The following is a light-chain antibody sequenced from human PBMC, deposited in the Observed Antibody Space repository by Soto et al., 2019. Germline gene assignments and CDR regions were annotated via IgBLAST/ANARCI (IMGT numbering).Light chain of an antibody. CDR1: QSISRTY. CDR3: QQYGRSGT. V-gene: IGKV3-20*01. J-gene: IGKJ1*01. Sequence: ENVLTQSPGTLSLSPGERATLSCRASQSISRTYLAWYQQKPVQAPRLLIYATSSRATGIPDRFSGSGSGTDSTLTISRLEPEDFAVYYCQQYGRSGTFGQGTKVEIK. CDR2: ATS.